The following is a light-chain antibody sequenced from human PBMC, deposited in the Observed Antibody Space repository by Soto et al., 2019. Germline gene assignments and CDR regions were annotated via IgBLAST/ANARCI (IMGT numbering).Light chain of an antibody. CDR3: QSFDSSLSVV. Sequence: SVLTQPPSVSGAPGQRVTISCTGSSSNIGAGYDVHWYQHLPGTAPKLLIYGNNNRPSGVPDRFSGSKSGTSASLAITGLQAEDETHYYCQSFDSSLSVVFGGGTKLTVL. CDR2: GNN. V-gene: IGLV1-40*01. J-gene: IGLJ2*01. CDR1: SSNIGAGYD.